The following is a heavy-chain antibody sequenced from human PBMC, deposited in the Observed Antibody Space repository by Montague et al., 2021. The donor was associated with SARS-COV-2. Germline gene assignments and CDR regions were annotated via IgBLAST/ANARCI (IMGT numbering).Heavy chain of an antibody. CDR3: ARHLVYCSSTSCYEGRFGP. D-gene: IGHD2-2*01. CDR2: IYYSGST. CDR1: GGSISSSSYY. Sequence: SETLSLTCTVSGGSISSSSYYWGWIRQPPGKGLEWIGSIYYSGSTYYNPSLKSRVTISVDTSKNQFSLKLSSVTAADTAVYYCARHLVYCSSTSCYEGRFGPWGQGTLVTVSS. V-gene: IGHV4-39*01. J-gene: IGHJ5*02.